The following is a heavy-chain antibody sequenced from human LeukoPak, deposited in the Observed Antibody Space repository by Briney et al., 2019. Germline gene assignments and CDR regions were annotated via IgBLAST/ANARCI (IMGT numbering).Heavy chain of an antibody. D-gene: IGHD3-22*01. Sequence: GGSLRLSCAASGFTFSNAWMSWVRQAPGKGLEWVGRIKSKTDGGTTDYAAPVKGRFTISRDDSKNTLYQQMNSLKTEDTAVYYCTTETDYYDSSGLLQAEGAFDIWGQGTMVTVSS. J-gene: IGHJ3*02. CDR3: TTETDYYDSSGLLQAEGAFDI. CDR1: GFTFSNAW. CDR2: IKSKTDGGTT. V-gene: IGHV3-15*01.